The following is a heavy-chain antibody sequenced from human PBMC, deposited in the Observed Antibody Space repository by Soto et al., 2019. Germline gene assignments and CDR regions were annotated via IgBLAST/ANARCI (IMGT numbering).Heavy chain of an antibody. CDR1: GGSISGGVYY. CDR3: AREIIPLTTDLYFDL. D-gene: IGHD4-17*01. CDR2: IYDSGST. V-gene: IGHV4-30-4*01. Sequence: QVQLQESGPGLVKPSETLSLTCTVSGGSISGGVYYWRWIRQPPGKGLEWIGYIYDSGSTYYNPSLKRRVTIPVDTAKNQFSLRLSSVTAADTAVYYCAREIIPLTTDLYFDLWGRGALVTVSS. J-gene: IGHJ2*01.